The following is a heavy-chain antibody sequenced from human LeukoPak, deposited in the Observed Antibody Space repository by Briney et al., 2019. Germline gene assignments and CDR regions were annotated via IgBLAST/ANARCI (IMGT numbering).Heavy chain of an antibody. CDR3: ARGGDGFWSGYYAY. V-gene: IGHV4-59*01. CDR2: IYYSGST. CDR1: GGSISSYY. D-gene: IGHD3-3*01. Sequence: SETLSLTCTVSGGSISSYYWSWIRQPPGKGLEWIGYIYYSGSTNCNPSLKSRVTISVDTSKNQFSLKLSSVTAADTAVYYCARGGDGFWSGYYAYWGQGTLVTVSS. J-gene: IGHJ4*02.